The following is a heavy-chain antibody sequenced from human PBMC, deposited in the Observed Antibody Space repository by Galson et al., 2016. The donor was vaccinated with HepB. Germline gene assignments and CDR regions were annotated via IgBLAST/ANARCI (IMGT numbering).Heavy chain of an antibody. Sequence: SLRLSCAASGFTVNSYGVHWVRQTPGKRLEWMAVMSYDGSTKKYADSVKGRFTISRDNSKNTVYLQMNRLRPEDTAVYYCAREVHSDDFWSGYTLSYYGMDVWAKGQRSSS. J-gene: IGHJ6*02. V-gene: IGHV3-30*03. CDR1: GFTVNSYG. CDR3: AREVHSDDFWSGYTLSYYGMDV. CDR2: MSYDGSTK. D-gene: IGHD3-3*01.